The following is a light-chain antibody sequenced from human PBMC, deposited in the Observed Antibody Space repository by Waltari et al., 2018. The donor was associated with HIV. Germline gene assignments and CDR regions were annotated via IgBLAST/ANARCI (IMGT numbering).Light chain of an antibody. CDR3: CSYTGTGVV. J-gene: IGLJ2*01. CDR1: SSDVGAYNL. V-gene: IGLV2-23*02. Sequence: QSALTQPASVSGSPGQSITISCTGTSSDVGAYNLVSWYQQNQGPAPTLLIFEVTKRPSGVSDRFSGSRSGNTASLTISVLQAEDEGDYHCCSYTGTGVVFGGGTKLTVL. CDR2: EVT.